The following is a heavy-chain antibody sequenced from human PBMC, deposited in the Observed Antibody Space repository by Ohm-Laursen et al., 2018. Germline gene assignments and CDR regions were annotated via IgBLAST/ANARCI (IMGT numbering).Heavy chain of an antibody. CDR2: IWYDGSNK. Sequence: SLRLSCAAPGFTFSSYGMHWVRQAPGKGLEWVAVIWYDGSNKYYADSVKGRFTISRDNSKNTLYLQMNSLRAEDTAVYYCARDGSGYYASGMDVWGQGTTVTVSS. CDR3: ARDGSGYYASGMDV. J-gene: IGHJ6*02. V-gene: IGHV3-33*01. D-gene: IGHD3-22*01. CDR1: GFTFSSYG.